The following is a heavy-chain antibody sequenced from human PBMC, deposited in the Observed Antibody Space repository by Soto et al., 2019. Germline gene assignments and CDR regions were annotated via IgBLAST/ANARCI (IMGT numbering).Heavy chain of an antibody. J-gene: IGHJ6*02. CDR1: GGSFSGSY. V-gene: IGHV4-34*01. CDR3: ARGRSLPYYYGSGSYFGNYYYDGMDV. D-gene: IGHD3-10*01. CDR2: INHSGST. Sequence: PSETLSLTCAVYGGSFSGSYWSWIRQHPGKGLEWLGEINHSGSTNYNPSLRRRVTISGDTSKNQFSLKLSSVTAADTAVYYCARGRSLPYYYGSGSYFGNYYYDGMDVWGQGTTVTVS.